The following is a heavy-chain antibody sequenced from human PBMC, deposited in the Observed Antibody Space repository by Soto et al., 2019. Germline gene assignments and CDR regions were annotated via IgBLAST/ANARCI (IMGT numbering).Heavy chain of an antibody. CDR3: VSDIR. CDR2: INSDGTTT. Sequence: EVQLVESGGGLVQPGGSLRLSCAASGFTFNNFWMYWVRQTPEKGLVWVSGINSDGTTTIYADSVKGRFTISRDNAKNTLYLKMNSLTVEDTAIYYCVSDIRWGQGTLVTVSS. J-gene: IGHJ4*02. CDR1: GFTFNNFW. V-gene: IGHV3-74*01.